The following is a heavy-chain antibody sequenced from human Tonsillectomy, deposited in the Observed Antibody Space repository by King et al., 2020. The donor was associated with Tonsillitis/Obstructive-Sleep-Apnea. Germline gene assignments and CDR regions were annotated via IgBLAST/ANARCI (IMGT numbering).Heavy chain of an antibody. CDR1: GGSISSYY. D-gene: IGHD3-16*01. CDR3: ARAHYDYVWGSYHQTYYYMDV. J-gene: IGHJ6*03. Sequence: VQLQESGPGLVKPSETLSLTCTVSGGSISSYYWSWIRQPPGKGLEWIGYIYYSGSTNYNPSLKSRVTISVDTSKNQFSLKLSSVTAADTAVYYCARAHYDYVWGSYHQTYYYMDVWGKGTTVTVSS. CDR2: IYYSGST. V-gene: IGHV4-59*01.